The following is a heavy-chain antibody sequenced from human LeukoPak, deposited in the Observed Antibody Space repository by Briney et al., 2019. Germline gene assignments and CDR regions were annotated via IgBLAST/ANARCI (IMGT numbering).Heavy chain of an antibody. CDR3: AREVGYSGSYWDY. D-gene: IGHD1-26*01. J-gene: IGHJ4*02. CDR1: AFTVSSNY. CDR2: IYSCGST. V-gene: IGHV3-66*03. Sequence: PGGSLRLSCAASAFTVSSNYMSWVRQAPGKGLEWVSVIYSCGSTYYADSVKGRFTISRDNSKNTLYLQMNSLRAEDTAVYYCAREVGYSGSYWDYWGQGTLVTVSS.